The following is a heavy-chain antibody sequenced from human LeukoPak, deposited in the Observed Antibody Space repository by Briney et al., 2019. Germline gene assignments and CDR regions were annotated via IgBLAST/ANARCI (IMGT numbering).Heavy chain of an antibody. CDR3: AKGKVLYENNGYLSLVPFDY. J-gene: IGHJ4*02. D-gene: IGHD3-22*01. CDR1: GFTFSTYA. CDR2: FSGSGGST. Sequence: GGSLRLSCAASGFTFSTYAMSWVRQAPGKGLEWVSSFSGSGGSTYYADSVKGRFTISRDNSKNTLYLQMNSLRAEDTAVYYCAKGKVLYENNGYLSLVPFDYWGQGTLVTVSS. V-gene: IGHV3-23*01.